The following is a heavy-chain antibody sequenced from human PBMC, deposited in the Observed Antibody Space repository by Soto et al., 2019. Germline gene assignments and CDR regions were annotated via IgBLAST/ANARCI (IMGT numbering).Heavy chain of an antibody. V-gene: IGHV1-8*01. D-gene: IGHD2-15*01. CDR1: GYTFTSYD. J-gene: IGHJ4*02. Sequence: VASVKVSCKASGYTFTSYDINWVRQATGQGLEWMGWMNPNSGNTGYAQKFQGRVTMTRNTSISTAYMELSSLRSEDTAVYYCERGGLGYCSGGSCYSDSSSHDYWGQGTLVTVSS. CDR2: MNPNSGNT. CDR3: ERGGLGYCSGGSCYSDSSSHDY.